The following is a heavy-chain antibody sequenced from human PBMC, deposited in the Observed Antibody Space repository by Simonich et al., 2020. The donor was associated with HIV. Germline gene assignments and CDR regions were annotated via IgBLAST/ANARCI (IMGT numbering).Heavy chain of an antibody. V-gene: IGHV4-34*01. D-gene: IGHD6-13*01. CDR1: GGSFSGYY. CDR2: INHRGST. Sequence: QVQLQQWGAGLLKPSETLSLPCAVYGGSFSGYYWSWIRQPPGKGLEWIGEINHRGSTNYNPSLKSRVTISVDTSKNQFSLKLSSVTAADTAVYYCARGRRWAYYWGQGTLVTVSS. CDR3: ARGRRWAYY. J-gene: IGHJ4*02.